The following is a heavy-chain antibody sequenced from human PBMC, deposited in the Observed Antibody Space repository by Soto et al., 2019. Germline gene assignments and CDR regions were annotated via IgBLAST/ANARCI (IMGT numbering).Heavy chain of an antibody. CDR1: GFTFSSYG. Sequence: GGSLRLSCAASGFTFSSYGMHWVRQAPGKGLEWVAVISYDGSNKYYADSVKGRFTISRDNSKNTLYLQMNSLRAEDTAVYYCAKIPIFGVVISTDYWGQGTLVTVSS. V-gene: IGHV3-30*18. D-gene: IGHD3-3*01. CDR3: AKIPIFGVVISTDY. J-gene: IGHJ4*02. CDR2: ISYDGSNK.